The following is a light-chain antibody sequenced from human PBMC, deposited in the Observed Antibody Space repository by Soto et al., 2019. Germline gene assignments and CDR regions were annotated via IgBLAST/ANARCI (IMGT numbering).Light chain of an antibody. Sequence: EIVLTQSPATLSLSPGERATLSCRASQSVSSYLAWYQQKPGQAPRLLIYDASSRATGIPARFSGSGSGTDFTLTISSLEPEDFAGYYCQQRSNWPPLTFGGGTKVEIK. CDR1: QSVSSY. CDR3: QQRSNWPPLT. V-gene: IGKV3-11*01. CDR2: DAS. J-gene: IGKJ4*01.